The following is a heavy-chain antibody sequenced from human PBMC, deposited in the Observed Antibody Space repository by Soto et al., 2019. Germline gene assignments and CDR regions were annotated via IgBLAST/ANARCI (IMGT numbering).Heavy chain of an antibody. CDR3: ARARIAAAGISWFDP. CDR2: IFYSGST. D-gene: IGHD6-13*01. CDR1: GGSISSSSYY. J-gene: IGHJ5*02. V-gene: IGHV4-39*01. Sequence: QLQLQESGPGLVKPSETLSLTCTVSGGSISSSSYYWGWIRQPQGKGLEWIANIFYSGSTFYNPSLKSRVPISVDTSKKQFSLKLSSVTAADTAVYYCARARIAAAGISWFDPWGQGTLVTVSS.